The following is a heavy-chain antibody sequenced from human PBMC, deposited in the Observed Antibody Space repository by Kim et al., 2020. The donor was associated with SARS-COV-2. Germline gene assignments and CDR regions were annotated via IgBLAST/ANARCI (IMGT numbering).Heavy chain of an antibody. CDR3: AREREVNIDMLTDYWGAFDI. CDR2: ISEDGSRK. Sequence: GGSLRLSCAASGFTFSNYALHWVRQTPGKGLEWVAMISEDGSRKYHADSVKGRFTISRDNSKNTLNLRMNNLRHEDTAVYFCAREREVNIDMLTDYWGAFDIWGQGTKVTVSS. J-gene: IGHJ3*02. V-gene: IGHV3-30*03. D-gene: IGHD3-9*01. CDR1: GFTFSNYA.